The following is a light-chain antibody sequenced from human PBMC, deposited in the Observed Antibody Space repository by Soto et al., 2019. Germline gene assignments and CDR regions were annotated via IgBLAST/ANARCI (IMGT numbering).Light chain of an antibody. V-gene: IGLV1-44*01. CDR3: AAWDDSLNGYV. J-gene: IGLJ1*01. CDR2: SNN. Sequence: QSVLTQPPSASGTPGQRVIISCSGSSSNIGSNTVNWYQQLPGTAPKLLIYSNNQRPSGVPDRFSGSKSGTSASLAISGLQSEDETDYYCAAWDDSLNGYVFVTGTKVTVL. CDR1: SSNIGSNT.